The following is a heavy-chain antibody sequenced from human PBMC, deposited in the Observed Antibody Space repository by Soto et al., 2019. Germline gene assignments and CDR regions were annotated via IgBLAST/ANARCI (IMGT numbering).Heavy chain of an antibody. CDR2: IYPGDSDT. CDR1: GYSFTSYW. Sequence: GESLKISCKGSGYSFTSYWIGLVRQMPGKGLEWMGIIYPGDSDTRYSPSFQGQVTISADKSISTAYLQWSSLKASDTAMYYCASSGARYCSGGSCPDWFDPWGQGTLVTVSS. D-gene: IGHD2-15*01. J-gene: IGHJ5*02. CDR3: ASSGARYCSGGSCPDWFDP. V-gene: IGHV5-51*01.